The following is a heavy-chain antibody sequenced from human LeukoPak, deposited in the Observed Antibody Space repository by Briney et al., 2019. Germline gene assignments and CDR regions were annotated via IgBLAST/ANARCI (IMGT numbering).Heavy chain of an antibody. Sequence: ASVKVSCKASGYTFTSYGISWVRQAPGQGLEWMGWISAYNGNTNYAQKLQGRVTMTTDTSTSTAYMEPRSLRSDDTAVYYCARDICSSTSCYEDYWGQGTLVTVSS. CDR3: ARDICSSTSCYEDY. CDR1: GYTFTSYG. CDR2: ISAYNGNT. D-gene: IGHD2-2*01. V-gene: IGHV1-18*04. J-gene: IGHJ4*02.